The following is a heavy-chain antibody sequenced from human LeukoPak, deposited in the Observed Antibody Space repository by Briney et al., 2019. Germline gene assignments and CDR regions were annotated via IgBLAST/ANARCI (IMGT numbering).Heavy chain of an antibody. Sequence: SETLSLTCTVSGGSISSYYWSWIRQPPGKGLEWIGYIYTSGSTNYNPSLKSRVTISVDTSKNQFSLKLSSVTAADTAVYYCARSGDSSSWYASLQTQNWLDPWGQGTLVTVSS. CDR1: GGSISSYY. CDR3: ARSGDSSSWYASLQTQNWLDP. D-gene: IGHD6-13*01. V-gene: IGHV4-4*09. J-gene: IGHJ5*02. CDR2: IYTSGST.